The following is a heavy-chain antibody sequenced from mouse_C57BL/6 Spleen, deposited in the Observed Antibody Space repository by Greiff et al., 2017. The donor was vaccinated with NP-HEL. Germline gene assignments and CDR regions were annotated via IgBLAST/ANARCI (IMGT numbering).Heavy chain of an antibody. Sequence: QVQLQQSGAELVRPGTSVKVSCKASGYAFTNYLIEWVKQRPGQGLEWIGVINPGSGGTNYNEKFKGKATLTADKSSSTAYMQLSSLTSEDSAVYFCARSGSWYFDVWGTGTTGTVSS. D-gene: IGHD2-2*01. CDR3: ARSGSWYFDV. V-gene: IGHV1-54*01. CDR2: INPGSGGT. J-gene: IGHJ1*03. CDR1: GYAFTNYL.